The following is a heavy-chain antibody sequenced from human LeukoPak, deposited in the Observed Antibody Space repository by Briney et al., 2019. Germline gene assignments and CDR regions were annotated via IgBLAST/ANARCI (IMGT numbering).Heavy chain of an antibody. D-gene: IGHD6-13*01. CDR1: GGSISSYY. CDR3: ARVTGYRIEDYFDY. CDR2: IYYSGST. J-gene: IGHJ4*02. V-gene: IGHV4-59*01. Sequence: SETLSLTCTVSGGSISSYYRSWIRQPPGKGLEWIGYIYYSGSTNYNPSLKSRVTISVETSKNEFSLKLRSVTAADTAVYYCARVTGYRIEDYFDYWGQGTLVTVSS.